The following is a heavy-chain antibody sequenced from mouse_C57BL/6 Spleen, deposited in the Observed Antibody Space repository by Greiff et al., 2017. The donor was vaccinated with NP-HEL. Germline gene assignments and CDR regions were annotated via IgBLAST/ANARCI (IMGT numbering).Heavy chain of an antibody. CDR2: IYPGSGNT. Sequence: QVQLKESGAELVRPGASVKLSCKASGYTFTDYYINWVKQRPGQGLAWIARIYPGSGNTYYNGKFKGKATLTADKSSSTAYMQLSSLTSEDSAVYFCARSDYGSSYGSWFAYWGQGTLVTVSA. CDR3: ARSDYGSSYGSWFAY. V-gene: IGHV1-76*01. CDR1: GYTFTDYY. D-gene: IGHD1-1*01. J-gene: IGHJ3*01.